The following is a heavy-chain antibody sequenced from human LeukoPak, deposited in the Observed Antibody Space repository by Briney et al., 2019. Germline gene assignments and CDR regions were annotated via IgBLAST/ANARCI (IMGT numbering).Heavy chain of an antibody. CDR3: ARYSNYGDYYYYYMDV. CDR1: GGSFSGYY. CDR2: INHSGST. D-gene: IGHD4-11*01. V-gene: IGHV4-34*01. Sequence: SETLSLTCAVYGGSFSGYYWSWIRQPPGKGLEWIGEINHSGSTNYNPSLKSRVTISVDTSKNQFSLKLSSMTAADTAVYYCARYSNYGDYYYYYMDVWGKGTTVTVSS. J-gene: IGHJ6*03.